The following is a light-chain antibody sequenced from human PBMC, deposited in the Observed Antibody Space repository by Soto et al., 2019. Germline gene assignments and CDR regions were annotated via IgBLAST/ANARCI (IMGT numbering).Light chain of an antibody. CDR2: DAS. CDR3: QHYNVYPWT. Sequence: IQMTQSPCTLSASVRDRVTMTCRASQSISSWLSWYQQKPGKAPKLLIYDASSLERGVPSRFSGSGSGTEFTLTISSLQPDDFATYYCQHYNVYPWTFGQGTKVDI. J-gene: IGKJ1*01. CDR1: QSISSW. V-gene: IGKV1-5*01.